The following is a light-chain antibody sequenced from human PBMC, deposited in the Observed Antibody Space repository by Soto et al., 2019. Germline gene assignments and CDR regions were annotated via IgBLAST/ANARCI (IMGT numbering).Light chain of an antibody. V-gene: IGLV1-44*01. Sequence: QSVLTQPPSASGTPGQRVTISCSGSSSNLGSNTVTWYQQLPGTAPKLLMYSNNQRPSGVPDRVSGSKSGTSASLAITGLQSEDEAAYYCAAWDDSLNGIVFGGGTKLTVL. CDR1: SSNLGSNT. CDR2: SNN. J-gene: IGLJ2*01. CDR3: AAWDDSLNGIV.